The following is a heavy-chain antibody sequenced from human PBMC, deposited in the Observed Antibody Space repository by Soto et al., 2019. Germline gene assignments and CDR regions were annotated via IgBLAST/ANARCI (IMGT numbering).Heavy chain of an antibody. CDR1: GGTISSYY. D-gene: IGHD6-6*01. J-gene: IGHJ6*04. CDR2: IYYSGST. CDR3: GRNRIADRPDQIDV. V-gene: IGHV4-59*01. Sequence: SETLSLSCTGSGGTISSYYWSWIRQPPWKGLEWIGYIYYSGSTNYNPSLKSRVTISVDTSKNQFSLKLSSVTAADTAVYYCGRNRIADRPDQIDVRAKGTTVTVSS.